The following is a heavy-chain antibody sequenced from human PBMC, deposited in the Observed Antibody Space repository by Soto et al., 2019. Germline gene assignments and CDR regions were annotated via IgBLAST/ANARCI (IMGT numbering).Heavy chain of an antibody. CDR3: TTDIFFFQAEDGIRDVRSVSAFLLNRSSDL. J-gene: IGHJ2*01. V-gene: IGHV3-15*01. D-gene: IGHD3-10*02. Sequence: GKGLEWVGRIKSETDGGTTDYAAPVKGRFTISRDDSKNTLYLQMNSLKTEDTAVYFCTTDIFFFQAEDGIRDVRSVSAFLLNRSSDL. CDR2: IKSETDGGTT.